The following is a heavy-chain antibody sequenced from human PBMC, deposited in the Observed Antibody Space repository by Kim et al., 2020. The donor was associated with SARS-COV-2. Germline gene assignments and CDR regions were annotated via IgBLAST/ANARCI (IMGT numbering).Heavy chain of an antibody. CDR3: AKGLSRNGYGSGCDVVY. Sequence: GGSLRLSCAASGFTFSSYAMSWVRQAPGKGLEWVSAISGSGGSTYYADSVKGRFTISRDNSKNTLYLQMNSLRAEDTAVYYCAKGLSRNGYGSGCDVVYWGQGTLVTVSS. CDR2: ISGSGGST. J-gene: IGHJ4*02. CDR1: GFTFSSYA. V-gene: IGHV3-23*01. D-gene: IGHD3-10*01.